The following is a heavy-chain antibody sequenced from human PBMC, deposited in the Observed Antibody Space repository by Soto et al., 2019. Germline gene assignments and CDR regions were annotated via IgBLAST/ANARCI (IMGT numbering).Heavy chain of an antibody. V-gene: IGHV4-31*03. D-gene: IGHD1-26*01. CDR1: GGSISSGGYY. CDR3: ARDGAGSGDMDV. Sequence: SETLSLTCTVSGGSISSGGYYWSWIRQHPGKGLEWIGYIYYSGSTYYNPSLKSRVTISVDTSKNQFSLKLSSVTAADTAVYYCARDGAGSGDMDVWGQGTTVTVSS. J-gene: IGHJ6*02. CDR2: IYYSGST.